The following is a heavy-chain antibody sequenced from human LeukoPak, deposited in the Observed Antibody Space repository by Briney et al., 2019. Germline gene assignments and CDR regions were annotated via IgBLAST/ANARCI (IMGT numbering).Heavy chain of an antibody. J-gene: IGHJ4*02. CDR3: ARGSGCGGDCYSD. D-gene: IGHD2-21*02. CDR2: INPNNADT. V-gene: IGHV1-2*02. Sequence: ASVKVSCKASGYTFTGYFMHWVRQAPGEGLEWMGWINPNNADTNYAQKFKGRVTMTRDTSINTAYMEVNRLTSDDTAVYYCARGSGCGGDCYSDWGQGTLVTVSS. CDR1: GYTFTGYF.